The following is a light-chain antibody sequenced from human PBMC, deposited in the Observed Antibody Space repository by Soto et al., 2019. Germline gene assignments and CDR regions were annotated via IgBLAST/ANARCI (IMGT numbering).Light chain of an antibody. J-gene: IGKJ1*01. V-gene: IGKV3-15*01. CDR1: QSVSSSY. Sequence: EVVRTQSPGTLSLSPGERATLSCRASQSVSSSYLAWYQQKPGQAPRLLIYGASTRATGTPARFSGSGSGTEFTLTISSLQSEDFAVYYCQQYNNWPPWTFGQGTKVDIK. CDR3: QQYNNWPPWT. CDR2: GAS.